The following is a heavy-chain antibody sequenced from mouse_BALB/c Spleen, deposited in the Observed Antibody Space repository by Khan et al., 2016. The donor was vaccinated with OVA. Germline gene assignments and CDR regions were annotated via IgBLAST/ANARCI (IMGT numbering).Heavy chain of an antibody. CDR3: TRSGYGTFAY. Sequence: VQLQQSGAELVKPGASVKLSCKASGYTFTSYYMYWVKQRPGQGLEWIGEINPSDGDTNFNEKFKSKATLTVAKSSSTAYMQLSSLTSEDSAVYDCTRSGYGTFAYWGQGTLVTVSA. V-gene: IGHV1S81*02. CDR2: INPSDGDT. D-gene: IGHD2-1*01. CDR1: GYTFTSYY. J-gene: IGHJ3*01.